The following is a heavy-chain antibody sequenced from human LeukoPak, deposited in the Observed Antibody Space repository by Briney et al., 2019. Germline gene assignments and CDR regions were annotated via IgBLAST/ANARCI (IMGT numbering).Heavy chain of an antibody. D-gene: IGHD2-8*01. CDR3: AKESNGLDI. V-gene: IGHV3-30*02. CDR1: ELTLNTYA. Sequence: GGSLRLSCAASELTLNTYAMHWVRQAPGKGLEWVAIVWSGGSRNTYAGSVKGRFTISRDNSKNTLYLQMNSLRVEDTAIYYCAKESNGLDIWGRGTMVIVTS. CDR2: VWSGGSRN. J-gene: IGHJ3*02.